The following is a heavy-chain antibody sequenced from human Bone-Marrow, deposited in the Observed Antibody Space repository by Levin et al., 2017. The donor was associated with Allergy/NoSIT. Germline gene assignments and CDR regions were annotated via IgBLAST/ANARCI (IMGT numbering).Heavy chain of an antibody. Sequence: SQTLSLTCAVYGGSFSGYYWSWIRQPPGKGLEWIGEINHSGSTNYNPSLKSRVTISVDTSKNQFSLKLSSLTAADTAVYYCARSRTGWFDPWGQGTLVTVSS. V-gene: IGHV4-34*01. CDR2: INHSGST. J-gene: IGHJ5*02. CDR3: ARSRTGWFDP. CDR1: GGSFSGYY. D-gene: IGHD1-1*01.